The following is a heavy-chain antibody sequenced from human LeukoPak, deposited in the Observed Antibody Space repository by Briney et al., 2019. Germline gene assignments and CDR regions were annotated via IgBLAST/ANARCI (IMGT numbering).Heavy chain of an antibody. CDR1: GFTFSNYW. CDR2: INQGGSEK. CDR3: ARDAFASGSYNPFDN. D-gene: IGHD3-10*01. V-gene: IGHV3-7*01. Sequence: PGGSLRLSCAASGFTFSNYWMSWVRQAPGKGLEWVANINQGGSEKFYVDSVMGRFTISRDNAKNSLYLQMNSLRAEDTAVYYCARDAFASGSYNPFDNWGQGTLVTVSS. J-gene: IGHJ4*02.